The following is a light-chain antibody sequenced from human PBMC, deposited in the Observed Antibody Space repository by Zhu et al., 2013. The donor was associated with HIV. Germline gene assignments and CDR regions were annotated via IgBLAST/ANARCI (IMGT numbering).Light chain of an antibody. CDR2: SAS. Sequence: DIQMTQSPSSLSASVGDRVTITCRSSQDINNYLAWFQKKPGKAPKSLIYSASNLQSGVPSRFSGGGSGTDFTLTISNLQPEDFATYYCQQSYSTRWTFGQGTKVEIK. CDR3: QQSYSTRWT. J-gene: IGKJ1*01. CDR1: QDINNY. V-gene: IGKV1-16*01.